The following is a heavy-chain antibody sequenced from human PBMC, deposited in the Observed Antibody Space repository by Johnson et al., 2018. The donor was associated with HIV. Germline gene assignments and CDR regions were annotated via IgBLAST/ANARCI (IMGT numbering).Heavy chain of an antibody. V-gene: IGHV3-30*02. J-gene: IGHJ3*02. CDR2: IRYDGSNK. Sequence: QVQLVESGGGVVQPGRSLRLSCAASGFTFSSYAMHWVRQAPGKGLEWVAFIRYDGSNKYYADSVKGRFTISRDNSKNTLYLNINTLRPEDTAVYYCANGEGGSFFLAFDIWGQGTMVTVSS. D-gene: IGHD1-26*01. CDR1: GFTFSSYA. CDR3: ANGEGGSFFLAFDI.